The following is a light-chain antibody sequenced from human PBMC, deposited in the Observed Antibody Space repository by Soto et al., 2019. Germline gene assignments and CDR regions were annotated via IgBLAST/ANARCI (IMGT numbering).Light chain of an antibody. CDR2: EAT. J-gene: IGLJ3*02. Sequence: QSVLTQPASVSGSPGQSLTISCTGVSGDVESYDLVSWYQQHPGKTPKLIIYEATKRPSGVSNRFSASKSGNTASLTISGLQAEDEADYYCCSFGGSGAFVVLGGGTKLTVL. CDR1: SGDVESYDL. V-gene: IGLV2-23*02. CDR3: CSFGGSGAFVV.